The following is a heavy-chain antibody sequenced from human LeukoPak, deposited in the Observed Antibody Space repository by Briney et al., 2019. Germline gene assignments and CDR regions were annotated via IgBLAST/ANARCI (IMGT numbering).Heavy chain of an antibody. CDR1: GGTFSSYA. Sequence: SVKVSCKASGGTFSSYAISWVRQAPGQGLEWMRGIIPIFGAANYAQKFQGRVTITADESTSTAYMELSSLRSEDTAVYYCARTAMYGSGSGYYYGMDVWGKGTTVTVSS. J-gene: IGHJ6*04. V-gene: IGHV1-69*13. CDR3: ARTAMYGSGSGYYYGMDV. D-gene: IGHD3-10*01. CDR2: IIPIFGAA.